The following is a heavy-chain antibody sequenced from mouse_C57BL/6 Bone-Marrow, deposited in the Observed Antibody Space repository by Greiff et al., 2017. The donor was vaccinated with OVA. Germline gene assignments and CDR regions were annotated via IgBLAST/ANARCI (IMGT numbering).Heavy chain of an antibody. V-gene: IGHV3-6*01. CDR1: GYSITSGYY. Sequence: ESGPGLVKPSQSLSLTCSVTGYSITSGYYWNWIRQFPGNKLEWMGYISYDGSNNYNPSLKNRISITRDTSKNQFFLKLNSVTTEDTATYYCARGHYYGSPWYFDVWGTGTTVTVSS. J-gene: IGHJ1*03. CDR2: ISYDGSN. D-gene: IGHD1-1*01. CDR3: ARGHYYGSPWYFDV.